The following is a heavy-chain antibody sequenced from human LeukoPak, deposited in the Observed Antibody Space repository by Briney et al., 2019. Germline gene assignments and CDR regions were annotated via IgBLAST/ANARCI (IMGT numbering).Heavy chain of an antibody. J-gene: IGHJ4*02. V-gene: IGHV3-30*02. CDR1: RFTFSSYG. CDR3: VKDGDDSGSYLVY. CDR2: IPYDGNNK. Sequence: GGSLRLSCAASRFTFSSYGMHWARQAPGKGLEGVAVIPYDGNNKYYADSVKGRFTISRDNSKNTLYLQMNSLRAEDTAVYYCVKDGDDSGSYLVYWGQGTLVTVSS. D-gene: IGHD1-26*01.